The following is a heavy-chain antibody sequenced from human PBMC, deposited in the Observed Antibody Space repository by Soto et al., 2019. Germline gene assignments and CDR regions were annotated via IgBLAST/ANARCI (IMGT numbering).Heavy chain of an antibody. D-gene: IGHD6-13*01. CDR1: GFTFSSYD. CDR3: ARGGSSWSWDY. Sequence: EVQLVESGGGLVQPGGSLRLSCAASGFTFSSYDMHWVRQATGKGLEWVSAIGTAGDTYYPGSVKGRFTISRENAKYSLYLQMNSLRAGDTAVYYCARGGSSWSWDYWGQGTLVTVSS. CDR2: IGTAGDT. J-gene: IGHJ4*02. V-gene: IGHV3-13*01.